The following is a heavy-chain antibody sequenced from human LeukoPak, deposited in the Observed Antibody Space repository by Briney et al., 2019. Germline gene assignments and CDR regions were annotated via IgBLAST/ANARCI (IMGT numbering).Heavy chain of an antibody. CDR2: IWYDGSNK. V-gene: IGHV3-30*02. D-gene: IGHD3-3*01. Sequence: GGSLRLSCAASGFTFSSYGMHWVRQAPGKGLEWVAVIWYDGSNKYYADSVKGRFTISRDNSKNTLYLQMNSLRAEDTAVYYCAKGYDFWSGYYCSYYGMDVWGQGTTVTVSS. CDR1: GFTFSSYG. J-gene: IGHJ6*02. CDR3: AKGYDFWSGYYCSYYGMDV.